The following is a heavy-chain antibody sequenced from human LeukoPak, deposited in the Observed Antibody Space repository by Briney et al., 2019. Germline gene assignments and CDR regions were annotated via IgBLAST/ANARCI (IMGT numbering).Heavy chain of an antibody. J-gene: IGHJ3*02. CDR2: ISGSGGST. Sequence: PGGTLRLSCAASGFTFSSYGMSWVRQAPGKGLEWVSAISGSGGSTYYADSVKGRFTISRDNFKNTLYLQMNSLRAEDTAVYYCAKDKTYDDFWSGHDAFDIWGQGTMVTVSS. CDR1: GFTFSSYG. D-gene: IGHD3-3*01. CDR3: AKDKTYDDFWSGHDAFDI. V-gene: IGHV3-23*01.